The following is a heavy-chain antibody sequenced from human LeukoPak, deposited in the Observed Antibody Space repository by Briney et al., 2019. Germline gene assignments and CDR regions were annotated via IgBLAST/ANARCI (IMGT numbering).Heavy chain of an antibody. J-gene: IGHJ3*02. CDR3: ARAFSRKTGSPNYAFDI. V-gene: IGHV3-21*01. D-gene: IGHD3-9*01. CDR1: GFTFSSYN. CDR2: ISSSSSYI. Sequence: PGGSLRLSCAASGFTFSSYNMNWVRQAPGKGLEWVSSISSSSSYIYYADSVKGRFTISRDNAKNSLYLQMNSLRAEDTAVYYCARAFSRKTGSPNYAFDIWGQGTMVTVSS.